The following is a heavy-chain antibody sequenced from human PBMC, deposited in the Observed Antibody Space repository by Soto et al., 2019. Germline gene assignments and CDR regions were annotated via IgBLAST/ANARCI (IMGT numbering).Heavy chain of an antibody. Sequence: TLSLTCTVSGGSISSGGYYWSWIRQHPGKGLEWIGYIYYSGSTYYNPSLKSRVTISVDTSKNQFSLKLSSVTAADTAVYYCDTYYYYSSAYSPKYYFDYLGNGPLVTVSS. V-gene: IGHV4-31*03. D-gene: IGHD3-22*01. CDR1: GGSISSGGYY. CDR2: IYYSGST. J-gene: IGHJ4*01. CDR3: DTYYYYSSAYSPKYYFDY.